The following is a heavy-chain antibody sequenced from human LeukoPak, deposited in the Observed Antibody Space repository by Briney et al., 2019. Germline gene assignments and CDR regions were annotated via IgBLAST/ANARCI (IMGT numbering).Heavy chain of an antibody. Sequence: PGGSLRLSCAASGFTFSSYSMNWVRQAPGKGLEWVSSISSSSSYIYYADSVKGRFTISRDNAKNSLYLQMNSLRAEDTAVYYCARSVGATFAFDYWGQGTLVTVSS. V-gene: IGHV3-21*01. CDR2: ISSSSSYI. D-gene: IGHD1-26*01. J-gene: IGHJ4*02. CDR3: ARSVGATFAFDY. CDR1: GFTFSSYS.